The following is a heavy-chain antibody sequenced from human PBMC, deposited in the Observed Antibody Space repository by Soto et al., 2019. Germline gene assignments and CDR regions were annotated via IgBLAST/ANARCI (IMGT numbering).Heavy chain of an antibody. CDR3: AHRYSRSYDY. V-gene: IGHV2-5*02. J-gene: IGHJ4*02. D-gene: IGHD6-13*01. CDR1: GFSLSTSGVA. Sequence: QITLKESGPTLVKPTQTLTLTCTFSGFSLSTSGVAVGWIRQPPGKPLECLALIYWDDNKRYSPSLQSRITLTKDTSKNQVVLTMTNMDPVDTATYYCAHRYSRSYDYWGQGILVTVSS. CDR2: IYWDDNK.